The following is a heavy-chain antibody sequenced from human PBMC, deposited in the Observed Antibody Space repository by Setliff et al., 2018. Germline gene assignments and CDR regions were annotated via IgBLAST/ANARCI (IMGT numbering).Heavy chain of an antibody. CDR3: AIGPLIFGGVLLQD. Sequence: TLSLTCAVYGESFSAYYCSWIRLAPGKGLEWIGDINYSGSTNFNPSLKSRVTISKDTSNNQFSLKLASVTAADTAVYYCAIGPLIFGGVLLQDWGLGTLVTVSS. D-gene: IGHD3-16*01. CDR2: INYSGST. V-gene: IGHV4-34*01. J-gene: IGHJ4*02. CDR1: GESFSAYY.